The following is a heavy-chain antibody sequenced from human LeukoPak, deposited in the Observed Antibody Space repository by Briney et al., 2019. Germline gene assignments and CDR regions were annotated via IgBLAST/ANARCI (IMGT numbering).Heavy chain of an antibody. Sequence: GGSLRLSCAASGFTFSSYWMSWVRQAPGKGLEWVSVIYSGGSTYYADSVKGRFTISRDNSKNTLYLQMNSLRAEDTAVYYCARYSSSWYNWFDPWGQGTLVTVSS. CDR3: ARYSSSWYNWFDP. V-gene: IGHV3-66*01. CDR2: IYSGGST. CDR1: GFTFSSYW. J-gene: IGHJ5*02. D-gene: IGHD6-13*01.